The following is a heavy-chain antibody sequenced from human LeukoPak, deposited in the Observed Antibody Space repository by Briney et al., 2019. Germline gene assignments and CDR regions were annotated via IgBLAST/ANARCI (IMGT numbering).Heavy chain of an antibody. D-gene: IGHD6-19*01. J-gene: IGHJ4*02. Sequence: SETLSLTRTVSVGSLRTYYWSWIRPPPGRGLDWIGYIYYSGSTNYNPSLKSRVTISIDTSKNQFSLNLSSVTAADTAVYYCARSERYSSGWYFYFDYWGQGTLVTVSS. CDR2: IYYSGST. CDR3: ARSERYSSGWYFYFDY. V-gene: IGHV4-59*01. CDR1: VGSLRTYY.